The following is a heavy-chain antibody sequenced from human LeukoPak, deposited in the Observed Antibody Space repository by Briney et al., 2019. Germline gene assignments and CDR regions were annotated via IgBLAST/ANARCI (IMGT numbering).Heavy chain of an antibody. V-gene: IGHV3-73*01. D-gene: IGHD6-13*01. CDR3: TTSYSGNSWYDWFGP. CDR1: GFTFSGSS. CDR2: IRTQANIYAT. Sequence: PGGSLRLSCAASGFTFSGSSIHCDRQASGKGLEWVGLIRTQANIYATAYAASVTGRFTISRDDSNVTSYLQMNSLKTEDTALYFCTTSYSGNSWYDWFGPWGQGTLVTVSS. J-gene: IGHJ5*02.